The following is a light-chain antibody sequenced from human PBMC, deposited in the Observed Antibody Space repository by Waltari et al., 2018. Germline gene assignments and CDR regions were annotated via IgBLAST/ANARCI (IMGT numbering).Light chain of an antibody. CDR3: QKYGTLPAT. J-gene: IGKJ1*01. CDR2: DAA. CDR1: QSISKY. V-gene: IGKV3-20*01. Sequence: EIMFTQSPGTLSLSPGERATLSCRASQSISKYLAWYQQKPGQAPRLLIYDAASRATGIPDRFSGSGSGTDFSLTISRLEPEDSAVYYCQKYGTLPATFGQGTKVEIK.